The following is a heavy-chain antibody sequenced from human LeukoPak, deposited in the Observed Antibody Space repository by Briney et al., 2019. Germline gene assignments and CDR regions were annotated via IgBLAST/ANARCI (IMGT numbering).Heavy chain of an antibody. CDR1: GFTFNSYA. V-gene: IGHV3-23*01. J-gene: IGHJ5*02. CDR3: AKDVLAYCGGDCYYHWFDP. Sequence: GGSLRLSCAASGFTFNSYAMSWVRQAPGKGLEWVSAISGSGGSTYYADSVKGRFTISRDNSKNTLYLQMNSLRAEDTAVYYCAKDVLAYCGGDCYYHWFDPWGQGTLVTVSS. D-gene: IGHD2-21*02. CDR2: ISGSGGST.